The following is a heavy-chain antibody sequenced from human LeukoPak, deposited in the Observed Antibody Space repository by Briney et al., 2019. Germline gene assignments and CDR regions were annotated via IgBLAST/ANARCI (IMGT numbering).Heavy chain of an antibody. CDR3: ARDSYNWNVDAFDP. V-gene: IGHV4-34*01. J-gene: IGHJ5*02. D-gene: IGHD1-20*01. CDR1: GGSFSGYY. CDR2: INHSGST. Sequence: SETLSLTCAAYGGSFSGYYWSWIRQPPGKGLEWIGEINHSGSTNYNPSLKSRVTISVDTSKNQFSLKLSSVTAADTAIYYCARDSYNWNVDAFDPWGQGTLVTVSS.